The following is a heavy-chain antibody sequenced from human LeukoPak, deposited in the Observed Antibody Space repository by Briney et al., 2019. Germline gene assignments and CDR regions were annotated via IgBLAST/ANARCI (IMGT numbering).Heavy chain of an antibody. J-gene: IGHJ4*02. Sequence: SETLSLTCTVSGGSISSYYWSWIRQPPGKGLEWIGYIYYSGSTDYNPSLKSRVTISVDTSKNQFSLKLNSMTAADTAVYYCARTAAAGNFPDYWGQGTLVTVSS. D-gene: IGHD6-13*01. CDR1: GGSISSYY. V-gene: IGHV4-59*01. CDR2: IYYSGST. CDR3: ARTAAAGNFPDY.